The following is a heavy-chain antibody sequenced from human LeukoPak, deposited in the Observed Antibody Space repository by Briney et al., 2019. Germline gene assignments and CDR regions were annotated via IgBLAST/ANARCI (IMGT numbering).Heavy chain of an antibody. CDR1: GFTFSSYS. D-gene: IGHD3-16*02. CDR2: ISSSSSTI. Sequence: GGSLRLSCAASGFTFSSYSMNLVRQATGKGLEWVSYISSSSSTIYYADSVKGRFTISRDNAKNSLYLQMNSLRAEDTAVYYCARDSDYVWGSYRLDYWGRGTLVTVSS. CDR3: ARDSDYVWGSYRLDY. J-gene: IGHJ4*02. V-gene: IGHV3-48*01.